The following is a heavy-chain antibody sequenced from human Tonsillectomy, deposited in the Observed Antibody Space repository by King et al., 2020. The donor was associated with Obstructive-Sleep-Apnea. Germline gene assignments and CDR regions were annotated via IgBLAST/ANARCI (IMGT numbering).Heavy chain of an antibody. J-gene: IGHJ4*02. D-gene: IGHD6-13*01. CDR2: VYYSGST. Sequence: QLQESGPRLVKPSETLSLTCTVSGGSISTSNYYWGWIRQPPGKGLEWIGSVYYSGSTYYNPSLKNRVTLSVKTSKNQFSLRLSSVTAADTAFYYCARADYSSGWYSFDYWGQGTLVTVSS. CDR3: ARADYSSGWYSFDY. CDR1: GGSISTSNYY. V-gene: IGHV4-39*07.